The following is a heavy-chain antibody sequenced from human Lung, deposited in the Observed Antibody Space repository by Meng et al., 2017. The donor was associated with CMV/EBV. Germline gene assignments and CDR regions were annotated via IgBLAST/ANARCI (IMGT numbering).Heavy chain of an antibody. J-gene: IGHJ4*02. V-gene: IGHV3-21*01. Sequence: GEXXRISCAASEFTFSSYRINWVRQAPGKGLEWVASISSTSAYIYYAESVEGRFIISRDNAKSSLYLTMDNLAVEDTAVYYCATGATLDYWVQGTLVTVSS. D-gene: IGHD3-10*01. CDR2: ISSTSAYI. CDR3: ATGATLDY. CDR1: EFTFSSYR.